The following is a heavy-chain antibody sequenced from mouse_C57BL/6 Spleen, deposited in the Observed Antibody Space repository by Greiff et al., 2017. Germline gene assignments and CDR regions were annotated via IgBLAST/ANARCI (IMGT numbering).Heavy chain of an antibody. CDR1: GYTFTSYG. V-gene: IGHV1-81*01. J-gene: IGHJ2*01. D-gene: IGHD2-1*01. CDR2: IYPRSGNT. Sequence: VQLQQSGAELARPGASVKLSCKASGYTFTSYGISWVKQRTGQGLEWIGEIYPRSGNTYYNEKFKGKATLTADKSSSTAYMELRSLTSEDSAVYFCARSIYYGNYPYYFDYWGQGTTLKVSS. CDR3: ARSIYYGNYPYYFDY.